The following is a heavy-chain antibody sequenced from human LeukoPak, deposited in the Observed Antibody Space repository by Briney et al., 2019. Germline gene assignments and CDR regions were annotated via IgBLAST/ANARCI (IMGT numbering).Heavy chain of an antibody. D-gene: IGHD4-17*01. CDR2: ISGSGGST. CDR1: GFTFSSYA. J-gene: IGHJ3*02. Sequence: GSLRLSCAASGFTFSSYAMSWVRQAPGKGLEWVSAISGSGGSTYYADSVKGRFTISRDNSKNTLYLQMNSLRAEDTAVYYCAKEAVMTTVTRDAFDIWGQGTMVTVSS. CDR3: AKEAVMTTVTRDAFDI. V-gene: IGHV3-23*01.